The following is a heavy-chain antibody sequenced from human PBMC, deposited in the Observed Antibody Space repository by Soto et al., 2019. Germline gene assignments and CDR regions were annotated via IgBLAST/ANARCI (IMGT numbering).Heavy chain of an antibody. CDR1: GGSISSYY. V-gene: IGHV4-59*01. Sequence: PSETLSLTCTVSGGSISSYYWSWIRQPPGKGLEWIGYIYYSGSTNYNPSLKSRVTISVDTSKNQFSLKLSSVTAADTAVYYCASARKSYCSGGSCYSRINWFDPWGQGTLVTVSS. D-gene: IGHD2-15*01. J-gene: IGHJ5*02. CDR2: IYYSGST. CDR3: ASARKSYCSGGSCYSRINWFDP.